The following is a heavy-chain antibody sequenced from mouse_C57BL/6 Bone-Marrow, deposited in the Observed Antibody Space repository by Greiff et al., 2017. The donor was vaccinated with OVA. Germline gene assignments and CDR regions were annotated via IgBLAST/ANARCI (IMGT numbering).Heavy chain of an antibody. J-gene: IGHJ4*01. Sequence: QVQLQQPGAELVMPGASVKLSCKASGYTFTSYWMHWVKQRPGQGLEWIGEIDPSDSYNNYNQKFKGKATLTVDKSSSKAYMQLCSLTSEHPAVYYCAKLLWLRSDRYAMAYWGQGTSVTVSS. CDR2: IDPSDSYN. CDR1: GYTFTSYW. D-gene: IGHD2-2*01. CDR3: AKLLWLRSDRYAMAY. V-gene: IGHV1-69*01.